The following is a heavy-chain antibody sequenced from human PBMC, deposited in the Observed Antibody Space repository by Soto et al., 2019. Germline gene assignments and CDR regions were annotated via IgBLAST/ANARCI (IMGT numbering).Heavy chain of an antibody. CDR3: ARAQQQMVLYYFDY. V-gene: IGHV4-4*02. D-gene: IGHD6-13*01. J-gene: IGHJ4*02. CDR2: IYHSGST. CDR1: GGSISSSNW. Sequence: SETLSLTCAVSGGSISSSNWWSWVRQPPGKGLEWIGEIYHSGSTNYNPSLKSRVTISVDKSKNQFSLKLSSVTAADTAVYYCARAQQQMVLYYFDYWGQGTLVTVSS.